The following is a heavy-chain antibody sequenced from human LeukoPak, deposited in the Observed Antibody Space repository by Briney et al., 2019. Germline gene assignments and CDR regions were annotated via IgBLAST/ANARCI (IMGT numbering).Heavy chain of an antibody. Sequence: SGGSLRLSCAASGFMFSTYGMHWVRQAPGKGLESVAFIRYDGSNKYYADSVKGRFTISRDNSKNTLYLQMNSLRAEDTAVYYCAKDVSIAVAGNSPDYWGQGTLVTVSS. CDR3: AKDVSIAVAGNSPDY. J-gene: IGHJ4*02. V-gene: IGHV3-30*02. D-gene: IGHD6-19*01. CDR1: GFMFSTYG. CDR2: IRYDGSNK.